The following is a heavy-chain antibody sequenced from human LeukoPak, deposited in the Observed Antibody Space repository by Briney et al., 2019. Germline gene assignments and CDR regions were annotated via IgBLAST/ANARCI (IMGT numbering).Heavy chain of an antibody. CDR1: GGSFSGYY. CDR2: INHSGST. CDR3: ARSQFDRFGELLSDY. V-gene: IGHV4-34*01. J-gene: IGHJ4*02. D-gene: IGHD3-10*01. Sequence: SSETLSLTCAVYGGSFSGYYWSWIRQPPGKGLEWIGEINHSGSTNYNPSLKSRVTISVDTSKNQFSLKLSSVTAADTAVYYCARSQFDRFGELLSDYWGQGTLVTVSS.